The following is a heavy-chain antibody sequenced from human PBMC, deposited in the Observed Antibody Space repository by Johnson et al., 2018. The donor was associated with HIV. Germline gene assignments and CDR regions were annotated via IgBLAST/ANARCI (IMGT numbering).Heavy chain of an antibody. D-gene: IGHD2-2*01. Sequence: EQLVESGGGLVKPGGSLRLSCAASGFTFSNAWMSWVRQAPGKGLEWVGRIKSKTDGGTTDYAAPVKGRFTISRDDSRNTLYLQMNSLKTEDTAVYYCTTRGFGVVPAAKLQAFDIWGHGTMVTVSS. CDR1: GFTFSNAW. J-gene: IGHJ3*02. CDR2: IKSKTDGGTT. CDR3: TTRGFGVVPAAKLQAFDI. V-gene: IGHV3-15*01.